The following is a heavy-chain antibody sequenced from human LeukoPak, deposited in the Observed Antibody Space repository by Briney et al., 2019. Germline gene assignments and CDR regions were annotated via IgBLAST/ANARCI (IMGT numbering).Heavy chain of an antibody. CDR2: ISYDGSNK. CDR1: GFTFSSYG. CDR3: AGPYYFDY. J-gene: IGHJ4*02. V-gene: IGHV3-30*03. Sequence: GRSLRLSCAAPGFTFSSYGMHWVRQAPGKGLEWVAVISYDGSNKYYADSVKGRFTISRDNSKNTLYLQMNSLRAEDTAVYYCAGPYYFDYWGQGTLVTVSS.